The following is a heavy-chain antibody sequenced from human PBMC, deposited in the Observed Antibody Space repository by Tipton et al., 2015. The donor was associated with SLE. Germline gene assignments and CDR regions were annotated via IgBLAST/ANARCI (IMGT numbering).Heavy chain of an antibody. CDR2: IYYNGDT. J-gene: IGHJ3*02. CDR1: GGSISSSGYY. Sequence: LRLSCTVSGGSISSSGYYWGWIRQSPWKGLEWIGSIYYNGDTYSNPSLRNRFTISVDTSKNHFSLRLSSVTAADTAVYYCARHLWYCSGGSCYDDGFENWGQGTRVTVSS. D-gene: IGHD2-15*01. V-gene: IGHV4-39*01. CDR3: ARHLWYCSGGSCYDDGFEN.